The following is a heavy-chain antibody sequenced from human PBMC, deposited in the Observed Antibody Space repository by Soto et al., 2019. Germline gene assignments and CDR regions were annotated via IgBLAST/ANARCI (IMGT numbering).Heavy chain of an antibody. CDR1: GGSISSYY. CDR3: ARQGHDFWSGYYPDY. CDR2: IYYSGST. D-gene: IGHD3-3*01. V-gene: IGHV4-59*08. Sequence: SETLSLTCTVSGGSISSYYWSWIRQPPGKGLEWIGYIYYSGSTNYNPSLKSRVTISVDTSKNQFSLKLSSVTAADTAVYYCARQGHDFWSGYYPDYWGQGTLVTVSS. J-gene: IGHJ4*02.